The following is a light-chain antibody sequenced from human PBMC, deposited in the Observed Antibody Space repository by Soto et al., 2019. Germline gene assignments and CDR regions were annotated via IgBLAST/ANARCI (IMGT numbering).Light chain of an antibody. Sequence: DIQMTKSASSLSASVGDRVTITCLASQSISSYLNWYQQKPRKAPKLLIYASSSLQSGVPSRFSGSGSGTDFTLTISSLQPEDFATYYCQQSYSTPRTFGQGTKVDIK. CDR1: QSISSY. CDR3: QQSYSTPRT. J-gene: IGKJ1*01. V-gene: IGKV1-39*01. CDR2: ASS.